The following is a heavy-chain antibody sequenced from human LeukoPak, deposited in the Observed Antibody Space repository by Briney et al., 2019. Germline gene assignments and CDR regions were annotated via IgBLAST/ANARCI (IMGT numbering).Heavy chain of an antibody. J-gene: IGHJ4*02. CDR2: IYYSGST. CDR1: GGSISSSSYY. D-gene: IGHD3-16*02. CDR3: ARGEVSGIDY. V-gene: IGHV4-39*07. Sequence: SETLSLTCTVSGGSISSSSYYWGWIRQPPGKGLEWIGSIYYSGSTYYNPSLKGRVTISVDTSKNQFSLKLSSVTAADTAVYYCARGEVSGIDYWGQGTLVTVSS.